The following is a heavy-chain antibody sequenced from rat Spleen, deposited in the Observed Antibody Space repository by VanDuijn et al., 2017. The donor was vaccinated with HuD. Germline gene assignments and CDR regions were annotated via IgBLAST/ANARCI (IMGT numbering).Heavy chain of an antibody. CDR2: ISTSGGST. V-gene: IGHV5-27*01. Sequence: EVQLVESGGGLVQPGRSLKLSCAASGFTFSKSAMAWVRQAPTKGLEWVATISTSGGSTYYRDSVKGRFTISRDNAKSTLYLQMDSLRSEDTATYYCTTGGYDGSYYYYFDYWGQGVMVTVSS. CDR3: TTGGYDGSYYYYFDY. CDR1: GFTFSKSA. J-gene: IGHJ2*01. D-gene: IGHD1-12*02.